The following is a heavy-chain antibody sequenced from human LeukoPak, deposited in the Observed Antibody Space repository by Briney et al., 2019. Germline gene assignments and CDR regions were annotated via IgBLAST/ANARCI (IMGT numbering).Heavy chain of an antibody. Sequence: GGSLRLSCAASGFTYSSHSMNWALQAPGKGLEWVSSITGRSSYIYYGDSVKGRFTISRDNAKNSLYLQMDSLRDEDAGVYYGASGSIPLTLTGTSELDYWGQGTLVTVSS. J-gene: IGHJ4*02. V-gene: IGHV3-21*01. D-gene: IGHD1-20*01. CDR2: ITGRSSYI. CDR3: ASGSIPLTLTGTSELDY. CDR1: GFTYSSHS.